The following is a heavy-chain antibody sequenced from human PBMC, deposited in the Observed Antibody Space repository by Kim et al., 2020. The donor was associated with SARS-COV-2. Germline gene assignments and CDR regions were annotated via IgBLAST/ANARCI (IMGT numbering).Heavy chain of an antibody. J-gene: IGHJ4*02. Sequence: RHYAEYVTGRFTISRDTAKNSLYLQMTRLRAEYTAVYYCARESDVAGNDYWGQGSLVTVSS. D-gene: IGHD6-19*01. V-gene: IGHV3-48*03. CDR2: R. CDR3: ARESDVAGNDY.